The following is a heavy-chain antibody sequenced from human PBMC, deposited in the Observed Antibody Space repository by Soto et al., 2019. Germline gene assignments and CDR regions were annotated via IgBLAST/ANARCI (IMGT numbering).Heavy chain of an antibody. CDR1: GGSISSYY. Sequence: QVQLQESGPGLVKPSETLSLTCTVSGGSISSYYWCWIRQPPGKGLEWVAYIYYIGSTNHNPSLKSRVTIAVDTSKNQFSLKLTSVAAADTAVYYCAGRYGGNFDYWGQGTLVTVSS. J-gene: IGHJ4*02. CDR3: AGRYGGNFDY. V-gene: IGHV4-59*01. CDR2: IYYIGST. D-gene: IGHD1-26*01.